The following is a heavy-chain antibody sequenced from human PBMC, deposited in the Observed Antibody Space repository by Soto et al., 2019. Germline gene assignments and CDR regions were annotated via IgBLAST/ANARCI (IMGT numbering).Heavy chain of an antibody. D-gene: IGHD2-2*01. J-gene: IGHJ3*02. CDR1: GFTFNDYA. CDR3: ARDRAVYCSNDICLAAFDI. CDR2: LSSRGIST. Sequence: EVQLLESGGDLVQPGGSLRLSCAASGFTFNDYALTWVRQVPGKGLEWVPSLSSRGISTHYEESVKGRITISRDNIKNTWSLQMNSLRAEDTAVYYCARDRAVYCSNDICLAAFDIWGQGTLVTVSS. V-gene: IGHV3-23*01.